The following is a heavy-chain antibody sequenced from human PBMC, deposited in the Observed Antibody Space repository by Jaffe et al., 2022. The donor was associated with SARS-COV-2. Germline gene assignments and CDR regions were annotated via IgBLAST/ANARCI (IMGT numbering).Heavy chain of an antibody. CDR2: ISWNSGSI. CDR3: AKDISDYGDWGEDAFDI. Sequence: EVQLVESGGGLVQPGRSLRLSCAASGFTFDDYAMHWVRQAPGKGLEWVSGISWNSGSIGYADSVKGRFTISRDNAKNSLYLQMNSLRAEDTALYYCAKDISDYGDWGEDAFDIWGQGTMVTVSS. CDR1: GFTFDDYA. J-gene: IGHJ3*02. V-gene: IGHV3-9*01. D-gene: IGHD4-17*01.